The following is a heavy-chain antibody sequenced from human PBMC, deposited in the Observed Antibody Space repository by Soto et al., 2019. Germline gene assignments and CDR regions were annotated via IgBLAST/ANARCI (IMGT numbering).Heavy chain of an antibody. D-gene: IGHD1-1*01. Sequence: QVHLVQSGAEVKKPGASVKVSCKGSGYTFTSYGIPWVRQAPGQGLEWMGWISAHNGNTDYAQKLQGRVTVTRDTSTSTAYMELRSLSSDDTSVYYCARGRYGDYWGQGALVSVS. J-gene: IGHJ4*02. CDR3: ARGRYGDY. V-gene: IGHV1-18*01. CDR2: ISAHNGNT. CDR1: GYTFTSYG.